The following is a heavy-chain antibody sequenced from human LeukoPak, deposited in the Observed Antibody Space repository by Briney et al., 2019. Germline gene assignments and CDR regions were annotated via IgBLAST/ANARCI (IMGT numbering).Heavy chain of an antibody. CDR1: GFTFSGSA. J-gene: IGHJ6*03. CDR2: IRSKANSYAT. D-gene: IGHD1-26*01. Sequence: GGSLRLSCAASGFTFSGSAMHWVRQASGKGLEWVGRIRSKANSYATAYAASVKGRFTISRDDSKNTAYLQMNSLKTEDTAVYYCTRGANSQYYYYYYMDVWGKGTTVTISS. V-gene: IGHV3-73*01. CDR3: TRGANSQYYYYYYMDV.